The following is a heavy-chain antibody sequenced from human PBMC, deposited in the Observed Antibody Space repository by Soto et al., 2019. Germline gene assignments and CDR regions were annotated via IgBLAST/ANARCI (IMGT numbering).Heavy chain of an antibody. CDR1: GFTFSSYA. D-gene: IGHD6-13*01. J-gene: IGHJ4*02. CDR2: ISGSGAGT. Sequence: EVQLLESGGGLVQPGGSLRLSCAASGFTFSSYALSWVRLAPGKGLEWVSAISGSGAGTYYADSVKGRFTISRDSSKNTLYLQMNSLRAEDTAVYYCANSIAAAGIAMDYWGQGTLVTVSS. CDR3: ANSIAAAGIAMDY. V-gene: IGHV3-23*01.